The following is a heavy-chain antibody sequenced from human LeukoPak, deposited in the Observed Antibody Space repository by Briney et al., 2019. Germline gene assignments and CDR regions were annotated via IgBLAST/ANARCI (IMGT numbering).Heavy chain of an antibody. CDR1: GFTFSSYW. D-gene: IGHD1-26*01. CDR2: IKHDGSGK. J-gene: IGHJ4*02. Sequence: GGSLRLSCAASGFTFSSYWMSWVRQAPGKGLEWVANIKHDGSGKYYVETVKGRFTISRDNAKNSLNLQMNSLRAEDTAVYYCARKSRLVGAIDYGGQGALVTVSS. CDR3: ARKSRLVGAIDY. V-gene: IGHV3-7*01.